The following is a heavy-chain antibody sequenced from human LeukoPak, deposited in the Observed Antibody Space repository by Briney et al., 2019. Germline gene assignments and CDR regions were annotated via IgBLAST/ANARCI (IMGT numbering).Heavy chain of an antibody. CDR2: IYPGDSDT. CDR3: ARHGLSNGWFTFDY. Sequence: GESLKISCKGSGYSFTTYWIGWVRQVPGEGLEWVWIIYPGDSDTRYSPSFQGQVTISADKSISTAYLQWSSLKASDTAMYYCARHGLSNGWFTFDYWGQRTLVTVSS. D-gene: IGHD6-13*01. CDR1: GYSFTTYW. J-gene: IGHJ4*02. V-gene: IGHV5-51*01.